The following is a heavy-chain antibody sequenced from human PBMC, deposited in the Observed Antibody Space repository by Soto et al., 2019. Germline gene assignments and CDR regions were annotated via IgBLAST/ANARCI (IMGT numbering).Heavy chain of an antibody. J-gene: IGHJ4*02. CDR1: GFTFSDYG. Sequence: QVQLVESGGGVAQPGRSLRLSCAVSGFTFSDYGMHWVRQAPGKGLEWVAVVSYDGSYKSYADSVKGRFTVFRDLFGNTLFLQMNRLRLEATGVYFCAKEMYPRAVPDSSSPWGDYWGQGTLVAVSS. D-gene: IGHD3-22*01. V-gene: IGHV3-30*18. CDR2: VSYDGSYK. CDR3: AKEMYPRAVPDSSSPWGDY.